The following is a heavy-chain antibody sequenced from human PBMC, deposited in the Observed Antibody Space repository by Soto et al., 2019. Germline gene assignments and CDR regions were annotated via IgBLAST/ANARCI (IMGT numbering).Heavy chain of an antibody. D-gene: IGHD3-9*01. J-gene: IGHJ3*02. Sequence: SETLSLTCTVSGGSISSYYWSWIRQPPGKGLEWIGYIYYSGSTNYNPSLKSRVTISVDTSKNQFSLKLSSVTAADTAVYYCARFDSISSRPDAFDIWGQGTMVTVS. CDR2: IYYSGST. V-gene: IGHV4-59*01. CDR1: GGSISSYY. CDR3: ARFDSISSRPDAFDI.